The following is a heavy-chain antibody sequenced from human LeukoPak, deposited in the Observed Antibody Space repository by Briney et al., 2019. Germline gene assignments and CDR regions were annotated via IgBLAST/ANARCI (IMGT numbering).Heavy chain of an antibody. Sequence: GGSLRLSCAASGFTFTTYPMIWVRQAPGRGLEWVSAISGSGANTYYADSVKGRFTIDRDNSKNTVYLQMNSLRPDDTAIYFCARQESRNYYYEGLDYWGQGNLVTVSS. CDR2: ISGSGANT. CDR1: GFTFTTYP. J-gene: IGHJ4*02. CDR3: ARQESRNYYYEGLDY. V-gene: IGHV3-23*01. D-gene: IGHD3-22*01.